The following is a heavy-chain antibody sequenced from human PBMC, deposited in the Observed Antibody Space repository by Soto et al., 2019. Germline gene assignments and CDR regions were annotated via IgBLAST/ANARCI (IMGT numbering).Heavy chain of an antibody. V-gene: IGHV4-39*01. CDR1: GDSISTYSYY. Sequence: SETLSLTCTVSGDSISTYSYYWGWIRQPPGKGLEWIGSIYYSGSTYHNPSLKSRVTTSVDTSKNQFSLKLSSVTAADTAVYYCARLLHDSSGYYYFDYWGQGTLVTVSS. CDR3: ARLLHDSSGYYYFDY. J-gene: IGHJ4*02. D-gene: IGHD3-22*01. CDR2: IYYSGST.